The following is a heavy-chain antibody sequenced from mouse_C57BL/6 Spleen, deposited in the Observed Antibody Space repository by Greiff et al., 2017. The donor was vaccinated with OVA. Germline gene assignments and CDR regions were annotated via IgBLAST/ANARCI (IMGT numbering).Heavy chain of an antibody. CDR2: IYPGDGDT. J-gene: IGHJ2*01. Sequence: QVQLQQSGPELVKPGASVKISCKASGYAFSSSWMNWVKQRPGKGLEWIGRIYPGDGDTNYNGKFKGKATLAADKSSSTAYMQLSSLTSEDSAVYVCARELTTVVAPHYFDYWGQGTTLTVSS. D-gene: IGHD1-1*01. CDR3: ARELTTVVAPHYFDY. CDR1: GYAFSSSW. V-gene: IGHV1-82*01.